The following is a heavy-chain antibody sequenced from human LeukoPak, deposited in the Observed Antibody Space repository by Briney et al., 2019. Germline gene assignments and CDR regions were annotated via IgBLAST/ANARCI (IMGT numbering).Heavy chain of an antibody. J-gene: IGHJ4*02. D-gene: IGHD2-2*01. Sequence: ASVGVSCKASGYTFSGSYMHWVRQAPGQGLEWMGIINPSGGSTSYAQKFQGRVTMTRDTSTSTVYMELSSLRSEDTAVYYCAREPGHCSSTCCYDYWGQGTLVTVSS. CDR3: AREPGHCSSTCCYDY. CDR1: GYTFSGSY. V-gene: IGHV1-46*01. CDR2: INPSGGST.